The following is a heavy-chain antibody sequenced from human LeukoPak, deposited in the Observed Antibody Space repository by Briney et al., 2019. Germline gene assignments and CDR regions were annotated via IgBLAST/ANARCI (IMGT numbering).Heavy chain of an antibody. Sequence: GGSLRLSCAASGFTFSSYGMHWVRQAPGKGLEWVAVIWYDGSSKYYADSVKGRFTISRDNSKNTLYLQMNSLRAEDTAVYYCAKDRIVVVTAIAVDYWGQGTLVTVSS. V-gene: IGHV3-33*06. CDR1: GFTFSSYG. D-gene: IGHD2-21*02. CDR3: AKDRIVVVTAIAVDY. J-gene: IGHJ4*02. CDR2: IWYDGSSK.